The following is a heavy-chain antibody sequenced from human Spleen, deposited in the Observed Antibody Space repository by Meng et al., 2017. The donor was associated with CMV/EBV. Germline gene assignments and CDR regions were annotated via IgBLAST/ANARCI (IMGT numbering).Heavy chain of an antibody. CDR1: GCDLNTYT. CDR3: ARAGSMIRGVLARRPLDFDHYGMDV. J-gene: IGHJ6*02. D-gene: IGHD3-10*01. CDR2: ITPYSGQA. V-gene: IGHV1-18*01. Sequence: ASVKVSCKASGCDLNTYTISWVRQAPGQGPEWMGGITPYSGQAKYSQRFQGRVTLTTDTSTTTAHLELRRLKFDDTAVYYCARAGSMIRGVLARRPLDFDHYGMDVWGQGTSVTVSS.